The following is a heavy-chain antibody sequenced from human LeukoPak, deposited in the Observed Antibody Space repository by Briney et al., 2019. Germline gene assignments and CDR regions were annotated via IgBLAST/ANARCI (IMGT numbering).Heavy chain of an antibody. J-gene: IGHJ4*02. D-gene: IGHD4-17*01. CDR2: ITWNNGHI. V-gene: IGHV3-9*01. CDR3: AKDMSRSTVTTYVDY. CDR1: GFTFDDYA. Sequence: GGSLRLSCAASGFTFDDYAMHWVRQAPGKGLEWVSGITWNNGHIGYADSVKGRFTISRDNAKNVLYLQMNSLRAEDTALCYCAKDMSRSTVTTYVDYWGQGTLVTVSS.